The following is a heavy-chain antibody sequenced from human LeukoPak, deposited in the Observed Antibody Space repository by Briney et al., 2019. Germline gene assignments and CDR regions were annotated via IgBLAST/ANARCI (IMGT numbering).Heavy chain of an antibody. J-gene: IGHJ4*02. CDR2: INSDGSST. D-gene: IGHD2-8*02. Sequence: GGSLRLSCAASGFTFSSYWMHWVRQAPGKGLVWVSRINSDGSSTSYADSVKGRFTISRDNVKNTLYLQMNSLRAEDTAVYYCARDQIYCTGGYCYFDYWGQGTLVTVSS. CDR1: GFTFSSYW. CDR3: ARDQIYCTGGYCYFDY. V-gene: IGHV3-74*01.